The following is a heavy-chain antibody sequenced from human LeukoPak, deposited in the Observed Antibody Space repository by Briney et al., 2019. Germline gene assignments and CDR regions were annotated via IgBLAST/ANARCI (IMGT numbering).Heavy chain of an antibody. V-gene: IGHV1-18*01. CDR3: AGSFGGFTFDY. D-gene: IGHD2-15*01. J-gene: IGHJ4*02. CDR1: GYTFTSYG. Sequence: ASVKVSCKASGYTFTSYGISWVRQAPGQGLEWMGWISAYNGNANYAQKLQGRVTMTTDTSTSTAYMGLRSLRSDDTAVYYCAGSFGGFTFDYWGQGTLVTVSS. CDR2: ISAYNGNA.